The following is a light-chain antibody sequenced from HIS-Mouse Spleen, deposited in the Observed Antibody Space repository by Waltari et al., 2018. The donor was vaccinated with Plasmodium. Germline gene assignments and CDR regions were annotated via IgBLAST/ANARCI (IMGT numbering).Light chain of an antibody. Sequence: QSALTQPPSPSGPPGQSVTISCPGTRSDVGGYNYVSWYQQHPGKVPKLMIYEVSKRPSGVPDRFSGSKSGNTASLTVSGLQAEDEADYYCSSYAGSNNLVFGGGTKLTVL. V-gene: IGLV2-8*01. CDR2: EVS. J-gene: IGLJ2*01. CDR1: RSDVGGYNY. CDR3: SSYAGSNNLV.